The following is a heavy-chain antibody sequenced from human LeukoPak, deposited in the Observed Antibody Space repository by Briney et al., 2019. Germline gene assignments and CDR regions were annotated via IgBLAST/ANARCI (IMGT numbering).Heavy chain of an antibody. D-gene: IGHD3-10*01. CDR1: GGPFSGYF. CDR3: ARRYYYNLGSFPFDF. J-gene: IGHJ4*02. Sequence: SETLSLTCAVSGGPFSGYFWSWIRQPPGKGLEWIGEIHNSGTTNYNPSLNSRLTISEDTSKNQIYLNLRSVTAADTAVYYCARRYYYNLGSFPFDFWGQGTLVTVSS. CDR2: IHNSGTT. V-gene: IGHV4-34*01.